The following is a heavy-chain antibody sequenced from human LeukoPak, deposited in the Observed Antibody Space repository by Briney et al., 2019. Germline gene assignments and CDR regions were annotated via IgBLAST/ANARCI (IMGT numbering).Heavy chain of an antibody. J-gene: IGHJ4*02. V-gene: IGHV3-21*01. CDR2: ISSSRSYI. D-gene: IGHD3-3*01. Sequence: IPGGALRLSCAASGYPFSSYIMNWVRWAPGKGVEWVSPISSSRSYIYYADSVKGRYTISRDNAKHSLSLQLNSLRAEHAPVYYCTRVFLRIDYWGQGTLVTVSS. CDR1: GYPFSSYI. CDR3: TRVFLRIDY.